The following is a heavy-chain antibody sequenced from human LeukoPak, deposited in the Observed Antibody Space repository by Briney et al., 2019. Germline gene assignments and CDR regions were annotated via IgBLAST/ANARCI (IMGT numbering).Heavy chain of an antibody. CDR3: ARGQMATTLCPDY. CDR2: IWYDGSNK. V-gene: IGHV3-33*01. J-gene: IGHJ4*02. D-gene: IGHD5-24*01. Sequence: GGSLRLSCAASGFTFSSYGMHWVRQAPGKGLEWVAVIWYDGSNKYYADSVKGRFTISRDNSKNMLYLQMNSLRAEDTAVYYCARGQMATTLCPDYWGQGTLVTVSS. CDR1: GFTFSSYG.